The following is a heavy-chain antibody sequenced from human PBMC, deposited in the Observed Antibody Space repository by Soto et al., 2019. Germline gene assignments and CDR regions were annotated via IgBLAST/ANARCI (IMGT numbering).Heavy chain of an antibody. D-gene: IGHD3-16*02. J-gene: IGHJ3*02. CDR2: IWYDGSNR. Sequence: QVQLVESGGGVVQTGRSLRLSCAASGFTLSNYGMNWVRQAPGKGLEWVALIWYDGSNRYYADSVKGRFTISRENSKNTLYLQMNSLRAEDTSVYYCARDYRTGLGIFDIWGHGTMVTVSS. CDR3: ARDYRTGLGIFDI. CDR1: GFTLSNYG. V-gene: IGHV3-33*01.